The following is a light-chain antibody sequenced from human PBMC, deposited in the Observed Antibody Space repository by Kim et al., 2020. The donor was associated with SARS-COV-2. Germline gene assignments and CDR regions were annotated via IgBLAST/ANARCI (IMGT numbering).Light chain of an antibody. CDR1: QSISTW. V-gene: IGKV1-5*03. Sequence: DIQVTQSPSTLSASVGDRVTITCRASQSISTWLAWYQQKPVKPPKLLIYKASTSESGVPSRFSGSGSGTEFTLTISSLQPDDFATYYCQQCKTYPYTFGQGTKLEI. J-gene: IGKJ2*01. CDR3: QQCKTYPYT. CDR2: KAS.